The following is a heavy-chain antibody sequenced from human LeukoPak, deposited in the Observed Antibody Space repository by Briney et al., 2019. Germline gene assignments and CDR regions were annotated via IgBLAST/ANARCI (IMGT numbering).Heavy chain of an antibody. D-gene: IGHD3-9*01. CDR3: ARLTPPPDYDILTGPKGYFDY. CDR1: GGSISGSSYY. V-gene: IGHV4-39*01. J-gene: IGHJ4*02. Sequence: SETLSLTCTVSGGSISGSSYYWGWIRQPPWKGLEWIGSIYYSGSTYYNPSLKSRVTISVDTSKNQFSLKLSSVTAADTAVYYCARLTPPPDYDILTGPKGYFDYWGQGTLVTVSS. CDR2: IYYSGST.